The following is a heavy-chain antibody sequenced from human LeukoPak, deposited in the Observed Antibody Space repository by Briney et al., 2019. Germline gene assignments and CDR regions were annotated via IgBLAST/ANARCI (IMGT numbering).Heavy chain of an antibody. CDR2: IYYSGST. CDR1: GGSISSYY. CDR3: ARVLDTAMAIDY. D-gene: IGHD5-18*01. V-gene: IGHV4-59*01. J-gene: IGHJ4*02. Sequence: SETLSLTCTVSGGSISSYYWSWIRQPPGKGPEWIGYIYYSGSTNYNPSLKSRVTISVDTSKNQFSLKLSSVTAADTAVYYCARVLDTAMAIDYWGQGTLVTVSS.